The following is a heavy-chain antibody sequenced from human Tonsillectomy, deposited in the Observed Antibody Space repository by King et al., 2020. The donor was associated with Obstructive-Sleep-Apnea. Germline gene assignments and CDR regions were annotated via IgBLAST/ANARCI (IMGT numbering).Heavy chain of an antibody. D-gene: IGHD3-9*01. CDR3: AKAPYYDILTGYWGDYYYYGIDV. Sequence: VQLVESGGGVVQPGRSLRLSCAASGFTFSNYGMHWVRQAPGKGLEWVAVISFDGSNKYYADSVRGRFTISRDNSKNTLHLQMNSLRTEDTAVYYCAKAPYYDILTGYWGDYYYYGIDVWGQGTTVTVSS. J-gene: IGHJ6*02. CDR2: ISFDGSNK. CDR1: GFTFSNYG. V-gene: IGHV3-30*18.